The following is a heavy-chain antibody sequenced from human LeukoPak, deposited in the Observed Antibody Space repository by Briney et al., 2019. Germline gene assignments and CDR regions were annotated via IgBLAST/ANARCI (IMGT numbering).Heavy chain of an antibody. CDR3: ARTAAGQWLRGGDY. Sequence: GGSLRLSCAASGFTFSSYAMSWVRQAPGKGLEWVSAISGSGGSIYYADSVKGRFTISRDNSKNTLYLQMNSLRVEDTAVYYCARTAAGQWLRGGDYWGQGTLVIVSS. J-gene: IGHJ4*02. CDR1: GFTFSSYA. CDR2: ISGSGGSI. D-gene: IGHD6-19*01. V-gene: IGHV3-23*01.